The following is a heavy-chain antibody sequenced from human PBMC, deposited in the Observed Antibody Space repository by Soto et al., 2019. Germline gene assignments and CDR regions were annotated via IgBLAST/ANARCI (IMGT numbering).Heavy chain of an antibody. J-gene: IGHJ5*02. Sequence: ASVKVSCKASCYTFTSYGISWVRQAPGQGLEWMGWISAYNGNTNYAQKLQGRVTMTTDTSTSTAYMELRSLRSDDTAVYYCARDLSSGWYESGWFDPWGQGTLVTVSS. CDR3: ARDLSSGWYESGWFDP. V-gene: IGHV1-18*01. CDR1: CYTFTSYG. CDR2: ISAYNGNT. D-gene: IGHD6-19*01.